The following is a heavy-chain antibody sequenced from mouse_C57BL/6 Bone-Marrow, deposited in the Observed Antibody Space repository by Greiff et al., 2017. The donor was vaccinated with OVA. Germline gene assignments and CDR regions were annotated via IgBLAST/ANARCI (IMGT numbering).Heavy chain of an antibody. CDR1: GYTFTSYW. V-gene: IGHV1-74*01. CDR3: AIRDVGAY. J-gene: IGHJ3*01. CDR2: LHPSDSDT. D-gene: IGHD3-3*01. Sequence: VQLQQPGAELVKPGASVKVSCKASGYTFTSYWMHWVKQRPGQGLEWIGRLHPSDSDTNYNQKFKGKATLTVDKSSSTAYMQLSSLTSEDAAVYYCAIRDVGAYWGQGTLVTVSA.